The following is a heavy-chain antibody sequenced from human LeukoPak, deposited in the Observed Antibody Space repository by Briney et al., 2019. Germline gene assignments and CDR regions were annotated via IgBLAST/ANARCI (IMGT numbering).Heavy chain of an antibody. V-gene: IGHV4-59*12. J-gene: IGHJ4*02. D-gene: IGHD1-14*01. Sequence: SETLSPTCTVSGGSISSYYWSWIRQPPGKGLEWIGYIYYSGSTNYNPSLKSRVTISVDTSKNQFSLKLSSVTAADTAVYYCARGVGPRRRFDYWGQGTLVTVSS. CDR3: ARGVGPRRRFDY. CDR2: IYYSGST. CDR1: GGSISSYY.